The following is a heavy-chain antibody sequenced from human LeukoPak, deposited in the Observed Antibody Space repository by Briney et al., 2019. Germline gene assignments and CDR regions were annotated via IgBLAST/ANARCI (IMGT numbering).Heavy chain of an antibody. Sequence: GGSLRLSCAASGLTFSSYGMHWVRQAPGKGLEWVAVISYDGSNKYYADSVKGRFTISRDNSKNTLYLQMNSLRAEDTAVYYCAKEEGVVVVPAANQGFDYWGQGTLVTVSS. D-gene: IGHD2-2*01. J-gene: IGHJ4*02. V-gene: IGHV3-30*18. CDR3: AKEEGVVVVPAANQGFDY. CDR2: ISYDGSNK. CDR1: GLTFSSYG.